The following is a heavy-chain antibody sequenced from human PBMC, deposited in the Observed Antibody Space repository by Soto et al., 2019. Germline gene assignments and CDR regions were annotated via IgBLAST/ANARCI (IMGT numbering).Heavy chain of an antibody. CDR3: ARQMHYYDSSGYGENTYDY. CDR1: GYTFTGYY. CDR2: INPNSGGT. V-gene: IGHV1-2*04. J-gene: IGHJ4*02. D-gene: IGHD3-22*01. Sequence: GASVKVSWKASGYTFTGYYMHWGRQAPGQGLDWMGWINPNSGGTNYAQKFQGWVTMTRDTSISTAYMELSRLRSDDTAVYYCARQMHYYDSSGYGENTYDYWGQGTLVTVSS.